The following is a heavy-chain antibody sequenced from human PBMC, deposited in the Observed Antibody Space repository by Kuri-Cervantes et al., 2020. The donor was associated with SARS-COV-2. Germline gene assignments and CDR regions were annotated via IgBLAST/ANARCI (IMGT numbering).Heavy chain of an antibody. V-gene: IGHV1-69*05. CDR1: GGTFSSYA. CDR2: IIPIFGTA. J-gene: IGHJ3*02. CDR3: ARDSGDWTPDGFDI. D-gene: IGHD2-21*02. Sequence: SVKVSCKASGGTFSSYAISWVRQAPGQGLEWMGGIIPIFGTANYAQKFQGRVTITTDESTSTAYMELSSLRSEDTAVYYCARDSGDWTPDGFDIWGQGTMVTVSS.